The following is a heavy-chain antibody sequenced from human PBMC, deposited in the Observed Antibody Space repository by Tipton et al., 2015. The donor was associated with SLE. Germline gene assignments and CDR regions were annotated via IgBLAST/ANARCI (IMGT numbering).Heavy chain of an antibody. Sequence: TLSLTCAVSGYSISSGYYWGWIRQPPGKGLEWIGSIYHSGSTSYNPSLKSRVTISVDTSKNQFSLKLSSVTAADTAVYYCARARGRYSYGYDAFDIWGQGTMVTVSS. CDR3: ARARGRYSYGYDAFDI. J-gene: IGHJ3*02. CDR1: GYSISSGYY. CDR2: IYHSGST. D-gene: IGHD5-18*01. V-gene: IGHV4-38-2*01.